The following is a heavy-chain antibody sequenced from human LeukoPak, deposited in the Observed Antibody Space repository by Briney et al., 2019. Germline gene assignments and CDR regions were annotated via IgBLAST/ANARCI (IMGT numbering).Heavy chain of an antibody. Sequence: GGSLRLSCAASGFTFRSYAMSWVRQAPGKGLEWVSGISGSGGSTYYADSVRGRFTISRDNSKNTLYLQMNSLRAEDTAVYHCAKDPDSSTWYCFDYWGQGSLVTVSS. CDR3: AKDPDSSTWYCFDY. D-gene: IGHD6-13*01. CDR2: ISGSGGST. V-gene: IGHV3-23*01. J-gene: IGHJ4*02. CDR1: GFTFRSYA.